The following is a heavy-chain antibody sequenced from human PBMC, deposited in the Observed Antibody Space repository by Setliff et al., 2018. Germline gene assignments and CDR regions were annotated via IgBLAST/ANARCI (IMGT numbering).Heavy chain of an antibody. CDR1: GYSFTSYW. CDR3: ARQAISGSDAFDI. D-gene: IGHD3-3*01. J-gene: IGHJ3*02. V-gene: IGHV5-51*01. Sequence: LKISCKGSGYSFTSYWIGWVRQMPGKGLEWMGIIYPGDSDTRYSPSFQGQVTISADKSISIAYLQWSSLEASDTAMYYCARQAISGSDAFDIWGQGTLVTVSS. CDR2: IYPGDSDT.